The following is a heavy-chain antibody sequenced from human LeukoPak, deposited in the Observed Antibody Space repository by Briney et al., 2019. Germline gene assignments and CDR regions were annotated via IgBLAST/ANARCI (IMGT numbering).Heavy chain of an antibody. V-gene: IGHV3-53*01. J-gene: IGHJ6*03. CDR1: GFTVSSNY. CDR3: ARDFNYGSGSNYYYYMDV. Sequence: SGGSLRLSCAASGFTVSSNYMSWVRQAPGKGLEWVSVIYSGGSTYYADSVKGRFTNSRDNSKNTLYLQMNSLRAEDTAVYYCARDFNYGSGSNYYYYMDVWGKGTTVTVSS. D-gene: IGHD3-10*01. CDR2: IYSGGST.